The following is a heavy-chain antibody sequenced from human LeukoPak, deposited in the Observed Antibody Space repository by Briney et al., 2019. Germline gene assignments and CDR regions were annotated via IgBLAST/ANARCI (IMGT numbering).Heavy chain of an antibody. CDR3: TRRVATTGIYAFDI. Sequence: SETLSLTCTVSGGSISSSSYYWGWIRQPPGEGLEWIGYIYYSGSTNYNPSLKSRVTISLDTSKNQFSLKLNSVTAADTAVYYCTRRVATTGIYAFDIWGQGTMVTVSS. CDR1: GGSISSSSYY. V-gene: IGHV4-61*05. D-gene: IGHD1-1*01. CDR2: IYYSGST. J-gene: IGHJ3*02.